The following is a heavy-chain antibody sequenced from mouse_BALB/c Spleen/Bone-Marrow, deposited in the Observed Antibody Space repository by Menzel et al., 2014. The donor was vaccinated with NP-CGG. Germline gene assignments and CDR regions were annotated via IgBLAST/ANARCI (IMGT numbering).Heavy chain of an antibody. CDR2: IYPGDGDT. J-gene: IGHJ2*01. V-gene: IGHV1-80*01. CDR1: GYAFSGYW. CDR3: ARGGISVDY. Sequence: VQVVESGAELVRPGSSVKISCKASGYAFSGYWMNWVKQRPGQGLEWIGQIYPGDGDTDYNGKFKGKATLTADKSSSTAYVQLSSLTSEDSAVYFCARGGISVDYWGQGTTLTVSS.